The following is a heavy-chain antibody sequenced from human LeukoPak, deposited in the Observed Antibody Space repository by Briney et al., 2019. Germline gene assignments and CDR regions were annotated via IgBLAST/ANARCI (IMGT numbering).Heavy chain of an antibody. CDR3: ARVVDTAMANIDY. CDR1: GYTFTSYD. J-gene: IGHJ4*02. V-gene: IGHV1-8*01. D-gene: IGHD5-18*01. Sequence: ASVNVSFKASGYTFTSYDINWVRQATGQGLEWMGWMNPNSGNTGYAQKFQGRVTMTRNTSISTAYMELSSLRSEDTAVYYCARVVDTAMANIDYWGQGTLVTVSS. CDR2: MNPNSGNT.